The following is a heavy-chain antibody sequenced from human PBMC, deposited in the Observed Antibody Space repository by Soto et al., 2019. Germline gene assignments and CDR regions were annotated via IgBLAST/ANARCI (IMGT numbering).Heavy chain of an antibody. CDR2: IYYSGST. J-gene: IGHJ4*02. CDR3: ATSYGNAWYTY. CDR1: GGSISSGGYY. Sequence: PSETLSLTCTVSGGSISSGGYYWSWIRQHPGKGLEWIGYIYYSGSTYYNPSLKRRVTISVDRSKNQFTLKLTSVTVADTAVYYCATSYGNAWYTYWGQGNQVTVAS. V-gene: IGHV4-31*03. D-gene: IGHD6-13*01.